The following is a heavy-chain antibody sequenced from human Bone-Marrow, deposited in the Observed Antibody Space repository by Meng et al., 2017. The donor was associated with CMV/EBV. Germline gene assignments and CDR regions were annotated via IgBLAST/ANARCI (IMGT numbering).Heavy chain of an antibody. CDR2: IRYDGSNK. J-gene: IGHJ6*02. CDR3: ARDLGWNYVLYYYGMDV. D-gene: IGHD1-7*01. Sequence: GGSLRLSCAASGFTFSSYGMHWVRQAPGKGLEWVAFIRYDGSNKYYADSVKGRFTISRDNSKNTLYLQMNSLRAKDTAVYYCARDLGWNYVLYYYGMDVWGQGTTVTVSS. V-gene: IGHV3-30*02. CDR1: GFTFSSYG.